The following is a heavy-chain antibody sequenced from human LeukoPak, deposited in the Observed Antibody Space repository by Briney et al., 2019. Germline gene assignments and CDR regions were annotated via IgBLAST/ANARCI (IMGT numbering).Heavy chain of an antibody. CDR1: GCTFINYA. CDR2: IIPIFGTA. V-gene: IGHV1-69*01. Sequence: SVTVSFKASGCTFINYAISWVRQAPGQGLDWMGGIIPIFGTANYAQKFQGRVTITADESTSTAYMELSSLRSEDTAVYYCARGGNWNDDGYFDYWGQGTLVTVSS. CDR3: ARGGNWNDDGYFDY. D-gene: IGHD1-1*01. J-gene: IGHJ4*02.